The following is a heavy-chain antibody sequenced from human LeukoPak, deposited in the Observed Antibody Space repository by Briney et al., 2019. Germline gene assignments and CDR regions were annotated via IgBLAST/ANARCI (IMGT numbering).Heavy chain of an antibody. J-gene: IGHJ4*02. CDR3: ARDAGPPLGKQWLAPDY. V-gene: IGHV3-7*01. CDR2: MKQDGSEK. CDR1: GFTFSSYW. D-gene: IGHD6-19*01. Sequence: GGSLRLSCAASGFTFSSYWMSWVRQAPGKGLEWVANMKQDGSEKYYVDSVKGRFTISRDNAKNSLYLQMNSLRAEDTAVYYCARDAGPPLGKQWLAPDYWGQGTLVTVSS.